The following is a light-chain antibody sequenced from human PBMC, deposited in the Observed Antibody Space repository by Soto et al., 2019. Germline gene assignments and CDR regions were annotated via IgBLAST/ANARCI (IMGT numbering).Light chain of an antibody. Sequence: EIVLTQSPGTLSLSPGERVTLSCRASQSVASNYLAWYQQKPGQPPRLLISGASNRATGIPDRFSGSGSGTDFTLTISRLEPEDSALYYCQQYGSSPPLTFGGGTKVEIK. CDR2: GAS. J-gene: IGKJ4*01. V-gene: IGKV3-20*01. CDR1: QSVASNY. CDR3: QQYGSSPPLT.